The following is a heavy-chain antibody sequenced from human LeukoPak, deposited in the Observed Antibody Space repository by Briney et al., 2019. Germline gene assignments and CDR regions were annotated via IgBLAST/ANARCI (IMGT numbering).Heavy chain of an antibody. V-gene: IGHV1-69*04. D-gene: IGHD4-23*01. CDR2: IIPILGIA. J-gene: IGHJ6*02. CDR3: ARDRRWRRDSKTPYYYYGMDV. Sequence: SVKVSCKASGGTFSSYAISWVRQAPGQGLEWMGRIIPILGIANYAQKFQGRVTITADKSTSTAYMELSSLRSEDTAVYYCARDRRWRRDSKTPYYYYGMDVWGQGTTVTVS. CDR1: GGTFSSYA.